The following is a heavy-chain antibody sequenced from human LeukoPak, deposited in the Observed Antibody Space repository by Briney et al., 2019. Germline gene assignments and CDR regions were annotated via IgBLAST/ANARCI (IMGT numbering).Heavy chain of an antibody. CDR3: ASPSKLVISRGGFYI. CDR1: GASFSDTTYY. V-gene: IGHV4-39*01. CDR2: IYFSET. J-gene: IGHJ3*02. D-gene: IGHD3-22*01. Sequence: SETLSLTCIVSGASFSDTTYYWAWIRQPPGKGLEWIGSIYFSETKYNPSLKSRITISGDTSKNQFSLKLSSVTAADTAVYYCASPSKLVISRGGFYIWGQGTMVTVSA.